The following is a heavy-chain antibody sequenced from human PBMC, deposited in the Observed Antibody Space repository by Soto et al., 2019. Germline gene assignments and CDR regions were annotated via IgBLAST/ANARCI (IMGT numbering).Heavy chain of an antibody. J-gene: IGHJ4*02. Sequence: PWGSLRLSCASSGFTFSIYSMNWVRQAPGKGLEWVSSISSSSSYIYYADSVKGRFTISRDNAKNSLYLQMNSLRAEDTAVYYCARAIPRYYSGSGSSDYWGQGTLVTVSS. CDR2: ISSSSSYI. V-gene: IGHV3-21*01. CDR1: GFTFSIYS. D-gene: IGHD3-10*01. CDR3: ARAIPRYYSGSGSSDY.